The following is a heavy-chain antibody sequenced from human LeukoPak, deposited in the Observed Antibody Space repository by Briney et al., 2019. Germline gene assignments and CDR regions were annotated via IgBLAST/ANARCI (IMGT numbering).Heavy chain of an antibody. J-gene: IGHJ1*01. CDR2: ISSSGGNT. CDR1: GLTFSIYA. CDR3: AKALIATGGYLEH. D-gene: IGHD3-22*01. V-gene: IGHV3-23*01. Sequence: GGSLRLSCAASGLTFSIYAMNWVRQAPGQGLEWVSAISSSGGNTYYADSVKGRFTISRDNSKNTLYLQMNSLRAEDTALYFCAKALIATGGYLEHWGQGTLVTVSS.